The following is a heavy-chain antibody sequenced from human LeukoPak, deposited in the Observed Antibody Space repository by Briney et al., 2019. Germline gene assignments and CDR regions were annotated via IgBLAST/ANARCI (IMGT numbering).Heavy chain of an antibody. V-gene: IGHV1-18*01. Sequence: CISAYNGNTNYAQKLQGRVTMTTDTSTSTAYMELRSLRSDDTAVYYCARARVILTGYVDYWGQGTLVTVSS. CDR2: ISAYNGNT. CDR3: ARARVILTGYVDY. D-gene: IGHD3-9*01. J-gene: IGHJ4*02.